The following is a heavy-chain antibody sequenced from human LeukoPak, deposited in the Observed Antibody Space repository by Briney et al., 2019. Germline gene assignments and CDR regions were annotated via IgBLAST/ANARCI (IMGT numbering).Heavy chain of an antibody. J-gene: IGHJ4*02. V-gene: IGHV4-59*12. CDR3: ARLGARWDYIWGSRHFDY. D-gene: IGHD3-16*01. Sequence: PSETLSLTCTVSGGSISSYYWSWIRQPPGKGLEWIGYIYYSGSTNYNPSLKSRVTISVDTSKNQFSLKLSSVTAADTAVYYCARLGARWDYIWGSRHFDYWGQGTLVTVSS. CDR1: GGSISSYY. CDR2: IYYSGST.